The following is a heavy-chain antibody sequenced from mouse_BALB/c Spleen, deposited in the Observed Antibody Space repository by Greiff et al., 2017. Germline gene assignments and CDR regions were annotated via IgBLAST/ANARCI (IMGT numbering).Heavy chain of an antibody. Sequence: EVQLQQSGPGLVKPSQSLSLTCSVTGYSITSGYYWNWIRQFPGNKLEWMGYISYDGSNNYNPSLKNRISITRDTSKNQFFLKLNSVTTEDTATYYCARDGDYDVPAWFAYWGQGTLVTVSA. CDR1: GYSITSGYY. J-gene: IGHJ3*01. D-gene: IGHD2-4*01. V-gene: IGHV3-6*02. CDR2: ISYDGSN. CDR3: ARDGDYDVPAWFAY.